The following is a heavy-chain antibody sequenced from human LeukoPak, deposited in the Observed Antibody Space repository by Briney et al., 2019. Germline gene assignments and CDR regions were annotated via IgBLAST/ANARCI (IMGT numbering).Heavy chain of an antibody. CDR3: ASLCSGGSCYS. CDR2: IYYSGST. V-gene: IGHV4-59*08. Sequence: NPSETLSLTCTVSGGSISSYYWSWIRQPPGKGLEWIGYIYYSGSTNYNPSLKSRVTISVDTSKNQFSLKLSSVTAADTAVYYCASLCSGGSCYSSGQGTLVTVSS. D-gene: IGHD2-15*01. CDR1: GGSISSYY. J-gene: IGHJ4*02.